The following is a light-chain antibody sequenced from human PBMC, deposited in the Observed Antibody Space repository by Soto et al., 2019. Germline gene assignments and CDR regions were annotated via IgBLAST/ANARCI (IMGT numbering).Light chain of an antibody. CDR3: QQRNIWPPVT. Sequence: DIVLTQSPATLSLSPGERATLSCRSSPSVTNYLAWYQQKPGQAPRLLISGAFNRATGIPARFSGSGSGTDFTLTISSLEPEDLAVFYCQQRNIWPPVTFGQGTHWR. CDR1: PSVTNY. V-gene: IGKV3-11*01. CDR2: GAF. J-gene: IGKJ5*01.